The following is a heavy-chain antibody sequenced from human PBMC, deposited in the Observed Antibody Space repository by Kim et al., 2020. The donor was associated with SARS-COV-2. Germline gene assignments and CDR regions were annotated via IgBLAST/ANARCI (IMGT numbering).Heavy chain of an antibody. CDR3: ARDGIPYGDYGVRYGMDV. D-gene: IGHD4-17*01. V-gene: IGHV3-30*01. Sequence: KVRFTISRDNSKNTLYLQMNSLRAEDTAVYYCARDGIPYGDYGVRYGMDVWGQGTTVTVSS. J-gene: IGHJ6*02.